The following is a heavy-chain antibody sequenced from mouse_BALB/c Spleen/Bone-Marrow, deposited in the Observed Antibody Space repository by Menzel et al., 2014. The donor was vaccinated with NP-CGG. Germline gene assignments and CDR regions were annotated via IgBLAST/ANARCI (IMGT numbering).Heavy chain of an antibody. V-gene: IGHV1-9*01. CDR2: ILPGSGST. CDR1: GYTFSSCW. D-gene: IGHD1-2*01. Sequence: QVQLQQSGTELMKPGASVKISCKATGYTFSSCWIEWVNQRPGHGLEWTGEILPGSGSTNYNEKFKGKATFTADTSSNTAYMQLSSLTSEDSAVYYCARRGHGFAWFAYWGQGTLVTVSA. J-gene: IGHJ3*01. CDR3: ARRGHGFAWFAY.